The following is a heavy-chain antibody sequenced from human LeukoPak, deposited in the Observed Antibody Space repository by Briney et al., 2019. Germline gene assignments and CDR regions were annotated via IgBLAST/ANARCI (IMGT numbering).Heavy chain of an antibody. CDR3: AKDRVLRYFDWLFDLDY. J-gene: IGHJ4*02. D-gene: IGHD3-9*01. Sequence: GGSLRLSCAASGFTFSNYGMHWVRQAPGKGLEWVAFIRYDGSNKYYADSVKGRFTISRDDSKNTLYLQMNSLRTEDTAVYYCAKDRVLRYFDWLFDLDYWGQGTLVTVSS. CDR2: IRYDGSNK. V-gene: IGHV3-30*02. CDR1: GFTFSNYG.